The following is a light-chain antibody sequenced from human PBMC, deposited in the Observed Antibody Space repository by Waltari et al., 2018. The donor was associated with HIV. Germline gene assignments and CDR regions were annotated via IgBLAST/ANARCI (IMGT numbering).Light chain of an antibody. J-gene: IGLJ2*01. CDR1: NSDIVGYNY. CDR3: SSYADRNGFYVV. CDR2: EVT. V-gene: IGLV2-8*01. Sequence: QSALTQPPSASGSPGQSVTISCTGTNSDIVGYNYVSWYQQHPGKAPKPVISEVTKRPSGVPDRFSGSKSGTTASLTVSGLQAEDEADYYCSSYADRNGFYVVFGGGTRLTVL.